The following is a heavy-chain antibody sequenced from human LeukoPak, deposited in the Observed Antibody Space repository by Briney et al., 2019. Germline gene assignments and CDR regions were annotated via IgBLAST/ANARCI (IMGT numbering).Heavy chain of an antibody. CDR2: INHSGST. D-gene: IGHD4-17*01. J-gene: IGHJ2*01. CDR1: GGSFSGYY. CDR3: ARRRPLRSYWYFDL. Sequence: NTSETLSLTCAVYGGSFSGYYWSWIRQPPGKGLEWIGEINHSGSTNYNPSLKSRVTISVDTSKNQFSLKLSSVTAADTAVYYCARRRPLRSYWYFDLWGRGTLVTVSS. V-gene: IGHV4-34*01.